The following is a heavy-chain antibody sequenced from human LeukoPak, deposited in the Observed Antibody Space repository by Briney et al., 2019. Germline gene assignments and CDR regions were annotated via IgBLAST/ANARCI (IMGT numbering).Heavy chain of an antibody. J-gene: IGHJ4*02. V-gene: IGHV3-53*01. CDR1: GFTVSSSY. Sequence: PGGSLRLSCAASGFTVSSSYMSWVRQAPGKGLKCVSVIYSGDGGTYYADSVKGRFTISRDNSKNTLYLQMTSLRAEDTAVYYCATAFYINDVAGVDYWGQGTLVTVSS. D-gene: IGHD2/OR15-2a*01. CDR2: IYSGDGGT. CDR3: ATAFYINDVAGVDY.